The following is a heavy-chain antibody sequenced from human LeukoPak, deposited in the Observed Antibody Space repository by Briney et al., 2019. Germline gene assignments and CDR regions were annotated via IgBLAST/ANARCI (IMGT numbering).Heavy chain of an antibody. Sequence: GGSLRLSCAASGFTFSSYTMNWVRQAPGKGLEWVSSITSSGSYIYYADSVKGRFTISRDNAENSLYLQMNSLRVEDTAVYYCARGAYSSSWNCEHWGQGTLVTVSS. D-gene: IGHD6-13*01. CDR2: ITSSGSYI. V-gene: IGHV3-21*01. J-gene: IGHJ1*01. CDR1: GFTFSSYT. CDR3: ARGAYSSSWNCEH.